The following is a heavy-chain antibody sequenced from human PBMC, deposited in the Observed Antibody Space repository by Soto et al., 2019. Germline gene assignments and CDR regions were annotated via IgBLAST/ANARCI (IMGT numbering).Heavy chain of an antibody. V-gene: IGHV3-48*03. CDR1: GFTFSSYE. Sequence: GGSLRLSCAASGFTFSSYEMNWVRQAPGKGLEWVSYISSSGSTIYYADSVKGRFTISRDNAKNSLYLQMNSLRAEDTAVYYCARMGLIIVATIFGWGQGTLVTVSS. CDR2: ISSSGSTI. D-gene: IGHD5-12*01. CDR3: ARMGLIIVATIFG. J-gene: IGHJ4*02.